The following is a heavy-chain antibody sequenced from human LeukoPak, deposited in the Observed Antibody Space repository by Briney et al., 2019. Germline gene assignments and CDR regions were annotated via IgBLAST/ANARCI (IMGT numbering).Heavy chain of an antibody. CDR1: GFIFNEYA. J-gene: IGHJ4*02. CDR2: ISFDENSQ. CDR3: ARPPKHCSSTSCLDY. V-gene: IGHV3-30*03. D-gene: IGHD2-2*01. Sequence: PGGSLRLSCAASGFIFNEYAMHWVRQAPGKGLEWLAMISFDENSQYYADSVRGRFSISRDNSMDTLYLQMHSLRPEDTAVYYCARPPKHCSSTSCLDYWGQGTLVTVSS.